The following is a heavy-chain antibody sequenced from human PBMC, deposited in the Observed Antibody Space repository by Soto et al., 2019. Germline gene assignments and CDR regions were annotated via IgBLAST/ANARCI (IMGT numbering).Heavy chain of an antibody. V-gene: IGHV4-30-4*01. Sequence: SETLSLTCTVSGGSISSGHYCWSWIRQPPGKGLEWIGYIYYSGSTYYNPSLKSRVTISVDTSKNQFSLKLSSVTAADTAVYYCARDGYSNYVGFDYWGQGTLVTVSS. CDR3: ARDGYSNYVGFDY. D-gene: IGHD4-4*01. CDR1: GGSISSGHYC. CDR2: IYYSGST. J-gene: IGHJ4*02.